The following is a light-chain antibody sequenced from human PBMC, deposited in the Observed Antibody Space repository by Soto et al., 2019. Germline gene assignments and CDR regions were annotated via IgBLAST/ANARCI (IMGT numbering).Light chain of an antibody. CDR1: SSDVGGYNY. V-gene: IGLV2-14*01. Sequence: QSVLTQPASVSGSPGQSITISCTGTSSDVGGYNYVSWYQQHPGKAPKLMIYDVSNRPSGVSNRFSGSKSGNTASLTISGLQAEDEADYYCSSYKSSSIDNYVFGTGTKVPV. CDR3: SSYKSSSIDNYV. CDR2: DVS. J-gene: IGLJ1*01.